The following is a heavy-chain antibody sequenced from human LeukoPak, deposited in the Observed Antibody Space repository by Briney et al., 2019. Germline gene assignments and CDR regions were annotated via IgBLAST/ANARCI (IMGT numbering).Heavy chain of an antibody. D-gene: IGHD3-10*01. CDR3: AGGLWFGELLTYYNYMDV. V-gene: IGHV1-69*13. CDR2: NIPIFGTA. Sequence: SVKVSCKASGGTFSRYAISWVRQAPGQGLEWMGGNIPIFGTANYAQKFQGRVTITADESTSTAYMELSSLRSEDTAGIYGAGGLWFGELLTYYNYMDVWGTGTTVTVSS. J-gene: IGHJ6*03. CDR1: GGTFSRYA.